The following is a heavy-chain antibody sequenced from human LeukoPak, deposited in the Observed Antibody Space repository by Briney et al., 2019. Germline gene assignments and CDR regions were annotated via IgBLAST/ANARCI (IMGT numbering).Heavy chain of an antibody. CDR3: ARGHPYYFDS. CDR2: ITWNSATI. J-gene: IGHJ4*02. CDR1: GFVFRDYV. Sequence: GGSLRLSCAASGFVFRDYVMHWVRHPPGKGLEWVAGITWNSATIGYAESVKGRFTISRDNAKKSVTLHMNSLSTEDTALYYCARGHPYYFDSWGQGAQVTVSS. D-gene: IGHD3-16*01. V-gene: IGHV3-9*01.